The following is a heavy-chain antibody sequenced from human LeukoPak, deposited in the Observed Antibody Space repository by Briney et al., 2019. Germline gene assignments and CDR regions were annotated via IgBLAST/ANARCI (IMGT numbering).Heavy chain of an antibody. V-gene: IGHV1-18*01. D-gene: IGHD5-12*01. CDR1: GYTLTSYG. Sequence: ASVKVSCKASGYTLTSYGISWVRQAPGQGLEWMGWISGYNGNTNYAQKLQGRVTMTTDTSTGTAYMELRSLRPDAPAVYYCPRVAGAYSGYARYFDYWGQGTLVTVSS. CDR3: PRVAGAYSGYARYFDY. CDR2: ISGYNGNT. J-gene: IGHJ4*02.